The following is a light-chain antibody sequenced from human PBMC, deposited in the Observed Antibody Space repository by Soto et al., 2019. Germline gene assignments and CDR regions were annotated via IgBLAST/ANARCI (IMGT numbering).Light chain of an antibody. CDR3: QQRSNWPRT. CDR2: DAS. CDR1: QSVSSY. J-gene: IGKJ3*01. V-gene: IGKV3-11*01. Sequence: EIVLTQSPATLSLSPGERATLSCRASQSVSSYLAWYQQKPGQAPRLLIYDASNRATGIPARFSGSGSGTDFTLTISSLEPEDFAVYYCQQRSNWPRTFGPGTKADIK.